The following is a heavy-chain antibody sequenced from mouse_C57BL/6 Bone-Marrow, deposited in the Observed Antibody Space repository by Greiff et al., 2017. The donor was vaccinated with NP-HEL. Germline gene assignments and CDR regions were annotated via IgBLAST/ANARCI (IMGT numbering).Heavy chain of an antibody. Sequence: QVQLQQSGAELARPGASVKLSCKASGYTFTSYGISWVKQRTGQGLEWIGEIYPRSGNTYYNEKFKGKATLTADKSSSTAYMELRSLTSEDSAVYFCARAGIHYDGSSPFAYWGQGTLVTVSA. CDR1: GYTFTSYG. D-gene: IGHD1-1*01. CDR3: ARAGIHYDGSSPFAY. CDR2: IYPRSGNT. V-gene: IGHV1-81*01. J-gene: IGHJ3*01.